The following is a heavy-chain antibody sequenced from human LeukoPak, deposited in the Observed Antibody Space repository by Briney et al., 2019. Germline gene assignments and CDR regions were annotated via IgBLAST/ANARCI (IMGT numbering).Heavy chain of an antibody. J-gene: IGHJ4*02. CDR2: INHSGRT. CDR3: ARDRITFGGVIVDY. V-gene: IGHV4-34*01. CDR1: GGSFSGYY. D-gene: IGHD3-16*02. Sequence: SETLSLTCAVYGGSFSGYYWSWIRQPPGKGLEWIGEINHSGRTNYNPSLKSRVTISVDTSKNQFSLKLSSVTAADTAVYYCARDRITFGGVIVDYWGQGTLVTVSS.